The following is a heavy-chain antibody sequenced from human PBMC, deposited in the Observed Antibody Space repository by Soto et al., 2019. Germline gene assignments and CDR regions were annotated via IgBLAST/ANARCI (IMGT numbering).Heavy chain of an antibody. V-gene: IGHV4-59*01. Sequence: SETLSLTCTVSGGSISSYYWSWIRQPPGKGLEWIGYIYYSGSTNYNPSLKSRVTISVDTSKNQFSLKLSSVTAADTAVYYCARANPFYDYIWGSYRPAYFAYWGQGTLVTVSS. CDR2: IYYSGST. CDR3: ARANPFYDYIWGSYRPAYFAY. D-gene: IGHD3-16*02. J-gene: IGHJ4*02. CDR1: GGSISSYY.